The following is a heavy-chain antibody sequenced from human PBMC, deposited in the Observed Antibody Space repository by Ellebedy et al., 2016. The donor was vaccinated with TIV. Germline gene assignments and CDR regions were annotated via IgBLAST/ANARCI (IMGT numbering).Heavy chain of an antibody. D-gene: IGHD3-10*01. Sequence: SLKISCAASGFTFSSYWMHWVRQAPGKGLEWVSGIGWNSGSMAYADSVKGRFTISRDNAKNTLYLQMNSLRAEDTALYYCAKDIGEPQTYAFDIWGQGTMVTVSS. CDR2: IGWNSGSM. CDR3: AKDIGEPQTYAFDI. V-gene: IGHV3-9*01. CDR1: GFTFSSYW. J-gene: IGHJ3*02.